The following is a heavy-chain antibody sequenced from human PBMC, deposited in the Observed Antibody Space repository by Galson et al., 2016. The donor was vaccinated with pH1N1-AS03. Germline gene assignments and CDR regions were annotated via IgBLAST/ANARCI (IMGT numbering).Heavy chain of an antibody. CDR3: ARRRLDPFRGASGWYFYFYGVDV. V-gene: IGHV1-69*13. CDR2: IIPTYGTS. D-gene: IGHD6-25*01. Sequence: SVKVSCKASGDTFSGYGITWVRQAPGQGLEWMGGIIPTYGTSNYAQKFQGRVTITADESTSTTYMDLSSLRSGDPAVYFCARRRLDPFRGASGWYFYFYGVDVWGQGTTVTVSS. J-gene: IGHJ6*02. CDR1: GDTFSGYG.